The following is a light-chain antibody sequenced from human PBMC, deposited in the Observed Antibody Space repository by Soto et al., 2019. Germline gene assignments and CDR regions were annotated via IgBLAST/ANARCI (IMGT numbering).Light chain of an antibody. CDR1: QNINRW. Sequence: DIQMTQSPSSVSASVGDRVIITCRASQNINRWLAWYQQKPGKAPQLLIYATSTLHSGVPSRFSGSGSGTGFTLTVSSLQPEDFATYYCQQANSFPHTLGGGTRVEIK. V-gene: IGKV1-12*01. J-gene: IGKJ4*01. CDR2: ATS. CDR3: QQANSFPHT.